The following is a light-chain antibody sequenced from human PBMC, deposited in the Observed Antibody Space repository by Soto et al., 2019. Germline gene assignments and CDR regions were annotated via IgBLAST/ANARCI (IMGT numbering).Light chain of an antibody. J-gene: IGKJ4*01. CDR1: QGIGDT. CDR2: DKS. Sequence: EVVMRQSPATLSVSPGEGATRSCRASQGIGDTLAWYQHKPGQTPRLLIYDKSTRATGVPTRFSGSRSGAEFTLTIISLHSEDFAVYYCQPYNNWPLTFGGGTKVEIK. CDR3: QPYNNWPLT. V-gene: IGKV3-15*01.